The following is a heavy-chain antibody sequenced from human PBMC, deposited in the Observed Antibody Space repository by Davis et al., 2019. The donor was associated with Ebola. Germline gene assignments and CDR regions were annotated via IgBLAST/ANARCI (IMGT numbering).Heavy chain of an antibody. J-gene: IGHJ6*02. CDR3: ARGGRYCSGGSCYSHYYYGMDV. CDR1: GYTFTNYA. CDR2: INGDDGNT. D-gene: IGHD2-15*01. V-gene: IGHV1-3*01. Sequence: AASVTVSCKTSGYTFTNYAFHWVRQAPGQSLEWMGWINGDDGNTKYSQKFQGRVTITRDTSASTAYMELSSLRSADTAVYYCARGGRYCSGGSCYSHYYYGMDVWGQGTTVTVSS.